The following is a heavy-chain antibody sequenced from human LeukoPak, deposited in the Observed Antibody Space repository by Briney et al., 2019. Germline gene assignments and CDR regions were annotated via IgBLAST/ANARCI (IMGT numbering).Heavy chain of an antibody. J-gene: IGHJ3*02. Sequence: QAGGSLRLSCAASRFTFSSYWMHWVRQAPGKGLVWVSRINTDGSGTSYADSVKGRFTISRDNAKNTLYLQKNSLRAEDTAVYYCARGNAHAFDIWGQGTMVTVSS. CDR2: INTDGSGT. CDR1: RFTFSSYW. V-gene: IGHV3-74*01. CDR3: ARGNAHAFDI. D-gene: IGHD1-1*01.